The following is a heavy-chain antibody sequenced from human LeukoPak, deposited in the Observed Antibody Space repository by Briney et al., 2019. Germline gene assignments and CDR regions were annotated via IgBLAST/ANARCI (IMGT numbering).Heavy chain of an antibody. D-gene: IGHD5-12*01. Sequence: ASVNVSCKASGYTFTSYAMHWVRQAPGQRLEWMGWINAGNGNTKYSQKFQGRVTITRDTSASTAYMELSSLRSEDTAVYYCARGISRGGYSGYDAFDIWGQGTMVTVSS. CDR3: ARGISRGGYSGYDAFDI. J-gene: IGHJ3*02. CDR2: INAGNGNT. V-gene: IGHV1-3*01. CDR1: GYTFTSYA.